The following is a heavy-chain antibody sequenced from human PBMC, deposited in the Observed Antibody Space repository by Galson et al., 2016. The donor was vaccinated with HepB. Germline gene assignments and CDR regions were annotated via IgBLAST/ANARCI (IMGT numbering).Heavy chain of an antibody. D-gene: IGHD5-12*01. J-gene: IGHJ5*02. CDR1: GYTPTKLS. CDR3: TRQFWLDNWFDP. V-gene: IGHV1-24*01. CDR2: SDPNNREK. Sequence: SVKVSCKVSGYTPTKLSMHWVRQAPGKGLEWMGGSDPNNREKMYAEKFQDRVTMTEDTSTDTAYMELRGLRSEDTAVYYCTRQFWLDNWFDPWGQGTLVVVSS.